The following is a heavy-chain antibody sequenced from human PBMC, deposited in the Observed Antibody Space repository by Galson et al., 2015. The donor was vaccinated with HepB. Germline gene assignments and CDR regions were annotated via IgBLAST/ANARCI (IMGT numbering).Heavy chain of an antibody. CDR1: GFTFSKYW. Sequence: SLRLSCAASGFTFSKYWMYWVRQAPGKGLVWVSRINSDGSSTTYADYVKGRFTVSSDNAKNTLYLQMNSLSVEDTAVYYRASLVAYYYFGMDVWGEGTTVTVSS. J-gene: IGHJ6*04. CDR2: INSDGSST. CDR3: ASLVAYYYFGMDV. V-gene: IGHV3-74*01. D-gene: IGHD2-15*01.